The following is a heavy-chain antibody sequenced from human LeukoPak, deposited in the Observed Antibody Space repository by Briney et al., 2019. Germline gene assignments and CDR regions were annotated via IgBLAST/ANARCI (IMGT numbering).Heavy chain of an antibody. CDR3: ATHPPKVCTGGSCTDY. CDR2: IYYSGST. CDR1: GGSISSSSYY. Sequence: PSETLSLTCTVSGGSISSSSYYWGWIRQPPGKGLEWIGSIYYSGSTYYNPSLKSRVTISVDTSKNQFSLKLSSVTAADTAVYYCATHPPKVCTGGSCTDYWGQGTLVTVSS. D-gene: IGHD2-15*01. J-gene: IGHJ4*02. V-gene: IGHV4-39*07.